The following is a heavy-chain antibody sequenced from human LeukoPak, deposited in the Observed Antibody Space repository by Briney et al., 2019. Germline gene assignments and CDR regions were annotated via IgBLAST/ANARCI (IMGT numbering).Heavy chain of an antibody. CDR1: GFTFSSYA. CDR2: INHSGST. J-gene: IGHJ3*02. D-gene: IGHD2-8*02. V-gene: IGHV4-34*01. Sequence: GSLRLSCAASGFTFSSYAMSWVRQAPGKGLEWIGEINHSGSTNYNPSLKSRVTISVDTSKNQFSLKLTSVTAADTAVYYCARVLAIGVVSRSGAFDIWGQGTMVTVSS. CDR3: ARVLAIGVVSRSGAFDI.